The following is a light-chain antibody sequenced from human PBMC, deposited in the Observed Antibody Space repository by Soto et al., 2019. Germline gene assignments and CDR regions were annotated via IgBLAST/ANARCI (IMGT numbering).Light chain of an antibody. V-gene: IGKV3-20*01. CDR2: GAS. CDR3: QQYGSSPGT. Sequence: IVLTQSPGTLSLSPGERATLSCRASQSFNSIYLAWYQQKPGQAPRLLIYGASSRATGIPDRFSGSGSGTDFTLTISRLEPEDFAVYYCQQYGSSPGTFGGETKVDIK. J-gene: IGKJ4*01. CDR1: QSFNSIY.